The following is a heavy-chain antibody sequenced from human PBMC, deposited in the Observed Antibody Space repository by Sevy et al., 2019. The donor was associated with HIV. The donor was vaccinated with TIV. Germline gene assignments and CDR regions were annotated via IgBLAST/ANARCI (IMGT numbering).Heavy chain of an antibody. V-gene: IGHV1-18*01. J-gene: IGHJ6*03. Sequence: ASVKVSCKASGYTFTSYGISWVRQAPGQGLEWMGWISANNGNTNYAHKLQGRVTMTTDTSTSTAYMELRSLRSDDTAVYYCARGRSDSGSYYGFKYYYYMDVWGKGTTVTVSS. CDR1: GYTFTSYG. CDR2: ISANNGNT. CDR3: ARGRSDSGSYYGFKYYYYMDV. D-gene: IGHD1-26*01.